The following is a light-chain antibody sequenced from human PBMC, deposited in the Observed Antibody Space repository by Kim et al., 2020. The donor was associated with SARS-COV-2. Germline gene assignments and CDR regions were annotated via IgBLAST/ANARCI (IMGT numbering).Light chain of an antibody. CDR1: QSVGTY. CDR3: QQRSN. CDR2: EAS. J-gene: IGKJ5*01. V-gene: IGKV3-11*01. Sequence: ATLSLSPGERATLTCRASQSVGTYLAWYQQKPGQAPRLLIYEASERATGIPARFRGSGSGTDFTLTIGTLEPEDFAVYYCQQRSNFGQGTRLEIK.